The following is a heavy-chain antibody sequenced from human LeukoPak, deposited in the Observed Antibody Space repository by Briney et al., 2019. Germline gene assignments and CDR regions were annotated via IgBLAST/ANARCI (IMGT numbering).Heavy chain of an antibody. J-gene: IGHJ5*02. CDR2: INHSGST. V-gene: IGHV4-34*01. CDR3: ARSPRIQLWLRGWFDP. CDR1: GGSFSGYY. Sequence: SETLSLTCAVYGGSFSGYYWSWIRQPPGKGLEWIGEINHSGSTNYNPSLKSRVTISVDTSKNQFSLKLSSVTAADTAVYYCARSPRIQLWLRGWFDPWGQGTLVTVSS. D-gene: IGHD5-18*01.